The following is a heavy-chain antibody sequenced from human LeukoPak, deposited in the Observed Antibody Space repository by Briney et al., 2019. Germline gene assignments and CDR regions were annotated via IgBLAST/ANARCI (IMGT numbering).Heavy chain of an antibody. D-gene: IGHD2-8*02. V-gene: IGHV4-4*07. J-gene: IGHJ4*02. CDR2: IHTGTT. Sequence: PSETLSLTCTVSGGSISTFFWTWIRQSAGKGLEWIGRIHTGTTYYDPSLESRATISVDTCNNRFSLKLTSLTAADSAVYYCARGMEMTSLTGHYPFDYWGRGSLVTVSP. CDR3: ARGMEMTSLTGHYPFDY. CDR1: GGSISTFF.